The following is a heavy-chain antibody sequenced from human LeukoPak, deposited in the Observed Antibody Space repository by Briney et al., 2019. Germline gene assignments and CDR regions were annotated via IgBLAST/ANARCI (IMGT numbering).Heavy chain of an antibody. Sequence: PSETLSLTCTVSGGSISSYYWSWIRQPAGKGLEWIGRIYTRSTNYNPSLKGRVTISVDKSKNQFSLKLTSMTAADTAVYYCARSLSGSYYGGDWFDPWGQGTLVTASS. V-gene: IGHV4-4*07. CDR3: ARSLSGSYYGGDWFDP. CDR1: GGSISSYY. J-gene: IGHJ5*02. CDR2: IYTRST. D-gene: IGHD1-26*01.